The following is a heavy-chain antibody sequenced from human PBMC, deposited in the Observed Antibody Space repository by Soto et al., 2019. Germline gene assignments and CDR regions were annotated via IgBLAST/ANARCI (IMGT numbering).Heavy chain of an antibody. CDR3: ARQFDYDSSGYYYAY. J-gene: IGHJ4*02. D-gene: IGHD3-22*01. CDR2: IIPIFGTA. CDR1: GGTFNRNT. Sequence: SVKVSCKASGGTFNRNTISWVRQAPGQGLEWMGGIIPIFGTANYAQKFQGRVTITADESTNTAYMELSRLRSEDTAVYYCARQFDYDSSGYYYAYWGQGTLVTVSS. V-gene: IGHV1-69*13.